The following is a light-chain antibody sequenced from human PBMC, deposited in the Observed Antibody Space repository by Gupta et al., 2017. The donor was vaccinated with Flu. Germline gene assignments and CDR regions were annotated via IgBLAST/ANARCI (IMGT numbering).Light chain of an antibody. CDR2: EVS. V-gene: IGLV2-14*01. J-gene: IGLJ2*01. Sequence: ISCTGTSSDVGGYDYVSWYQQHPGKAPELMIFEVSRRPSGISDRFSGSKSGNTASLTTSGLLAEEEAYYYCSSYTNTNNVVVFGGGTKLTVL. CDR1: SSDVGGYDY. CDR3: SSYTNTNNVVV.